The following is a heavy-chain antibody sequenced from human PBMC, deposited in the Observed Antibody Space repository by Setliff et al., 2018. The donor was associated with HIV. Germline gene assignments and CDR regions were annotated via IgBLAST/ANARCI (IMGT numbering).Heavy chain of an antibody. CDR2: ISFTGQT. D-gene: IGHD6-19*01. V-gene: IGHV4-39*02. Sequence: KTSETLSLTCNVSGDSMSSSAFYWGWVRQPPGKGLQWIGSISFTGQTFYNLSLTSRVTISADTSRDLLFLKLRSVTAADTATYYCARLGSGWNWVTRIDYWGQGILVTVSS. J-gene: IGHJ4*02. CDR1: GDSMSSSAFY. CDR3: ARLGSGWNWVTRIDY.